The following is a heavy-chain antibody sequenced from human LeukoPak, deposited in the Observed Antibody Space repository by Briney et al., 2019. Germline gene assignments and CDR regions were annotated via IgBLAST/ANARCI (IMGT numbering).Heavy chain of an antibody. D-gene: IGHD5-18*01. J-gene: IGHJ4*02. V-gene: IGHV1-8*03. CDR1: GYTFTSYD. CDR2: MNPNSGNT. Sequence: GASVKVSCKASGYTFTSYDINWVRQATGQGLEWMGWMNPNSGNTGYAQKFQGRVTITRNTSISTAYMELSSLRSEDTAVYYCARFDRALYGYDLYYFDYWGQGTLVTVSS. CDR3: ARFDRALYGYDLYYFDY.